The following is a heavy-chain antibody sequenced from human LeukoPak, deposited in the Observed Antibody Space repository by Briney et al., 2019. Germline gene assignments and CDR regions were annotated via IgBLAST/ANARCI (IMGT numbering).Heavy chain of an antibody. D-gene: IGHD6-13*01. Sequence: ASVKVSCKASGYTFTRHYMNWVRQAPGQGLEWMGKINPSSGGTGYAQKFQGRVTMTRDTSTSTVYMELTSLRSEDTAVYYCARGYSSSWPYGMDVWGQGTTVTVSS. V-gene: IGHV1-46*01. CDR3: ARGYSSSWPYGMDV. CDR2: INPSSGGT. J-gene: IGHJ6*02. CDR1: GYTFTRHY.